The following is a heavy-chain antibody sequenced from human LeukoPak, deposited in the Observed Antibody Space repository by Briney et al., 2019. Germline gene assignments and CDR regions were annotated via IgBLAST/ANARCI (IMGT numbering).Heavy chain of an antibody. D-gene: IGHD1-1*01. CDR3: ASFVLNDPKRVDAFDI. Sequence: NPSETLSLTCTVSGGSISSYYWSWIRQPPGKGLEWIGYIYYSGSTNYNPSLKSRVTISVDTSKNQFSLKLSSVTAADTAVYYCASFVLNDPKRVDAFDIWGQGTMVTVSS. CDR2: IYYSGST. J-gene: IGHJ3*02. V-gene: IGHV4-59*01. CDR1: GGSISSYY.